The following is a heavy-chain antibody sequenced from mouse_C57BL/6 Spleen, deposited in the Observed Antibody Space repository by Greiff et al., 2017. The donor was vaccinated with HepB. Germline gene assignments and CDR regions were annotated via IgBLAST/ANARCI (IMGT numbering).Heavy chain of an antibody. J-gene: IGHJ1*03. D-gene: IGHD1-1*01. CDR1: GYTFTDYN. CDR2: INPNNGGT. Sequence: EVQLQHSGPELVKPGASVKIPCKASGYTFTDYNMDWVKQSHGKSLEWIGDINPNNGGTIYNQKFKGKATLTVDKSSSTAYMELRSLTSEDTAVYYCARPLDYYGSSYWYFDVWGTGTTVTVSS. V-gene: IGHV1-18*01. CDR3: ARPLDYYGSSYWYFDV.